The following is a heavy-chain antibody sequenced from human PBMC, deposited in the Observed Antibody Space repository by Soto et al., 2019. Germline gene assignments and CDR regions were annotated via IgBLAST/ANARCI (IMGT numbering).Heavy chain of an antibody. V-gene: IGHV4-61*01. J-gene: IGHJ4*02. Sequence: PSETLSLSCTVSGGSVSSNNYYWNWIRQPPGKGLEWIGYIYHSGSTNYNPSLKSRVTISVDTSKNQFSLKLTSVTAADTAVYYCARTHFDIFTRYYFAYWGQGTPVTVSS. CDR2: IYHSGST. CDR3: ARTHFDIFTRYYFAY. D-gene: IGHD3-9*01. CDR1: GGSVSSNNYY.